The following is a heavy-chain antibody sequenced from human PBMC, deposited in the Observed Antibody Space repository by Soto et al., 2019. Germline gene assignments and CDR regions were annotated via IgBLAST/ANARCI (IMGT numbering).Heavy chain of an antibody. CDR2: VSSSGST. V-gene: IGHV4-59*01. Sequence: SSETLSLTCTVSGGAINDYYWSLIRQPPGKGLEWIGHVSSSGSTKYTPSLQSRVTISVGTSKNQFSLKLNSVTAADTAVYYCARVEGNYYDRSGHYVSWSDPWGQGSMVTVSS. CDR1: GGAINDYY. D-gene: IGHD3-22*01. J-gene: IGHJ5*02. CDR3: ARVEGNYYDRSGHYVSWSDP.